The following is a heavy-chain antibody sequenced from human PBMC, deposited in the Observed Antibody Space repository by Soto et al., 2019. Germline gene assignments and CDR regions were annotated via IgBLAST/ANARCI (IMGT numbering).Heavy chain of an antibody. V-gene: IGHV3-30-3*01. Sequence: PGGSPRLSFSAPWFPFRSYAMDWVRQAPGQGVGCVAVISYDGSNKYYADSVKGRFTISRDNSKNTLYLQMNSLRAEDTAVYYCARWHSGYDTYTLSYYYGMDVWGQGTTVTVSS. CDR1: WFPFRSYA. D-gene: IGHD5-12*01. J-gene: IGHJ6*02. CDR3: ARWHSGYDTYTLSYYYGMDV. CDR2: ISYDGSNK.